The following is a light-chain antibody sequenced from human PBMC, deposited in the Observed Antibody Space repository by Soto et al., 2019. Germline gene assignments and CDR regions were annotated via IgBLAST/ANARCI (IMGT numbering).Light chain of an antibody. J-gene: IGKJ2*01. CDR3: QQYGSSPMYT. V-gene: IGKV3-20*01. CDR2: GAS. CDR1: QSVSSSY. Sequence: EIVLTQSPGTLSLSPGERATLSCRASQSVSSSYLAWYQQKPGQAPRLLIYGASSRATGIPDRLSGSGSGTDFTLTISRLEPEDFALYYCQQYGSSPMYTFGQGTKLEIK.